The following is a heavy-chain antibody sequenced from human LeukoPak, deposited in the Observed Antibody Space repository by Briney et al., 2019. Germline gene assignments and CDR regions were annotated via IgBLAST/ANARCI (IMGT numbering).Heavy chain of an antibody. Sequence: PSETLSLTCTVSGGSISSYYWSWIRQPPGKGLEWIGYIYTSESTNHNPSLKSRVTMSVDTSKNQFSLKLTSVTAADTAVYYCARVYYDSTGYYYRTRYYFDFWGQGTLITVSS. D-gene: IGHD3-22*01. J-gene: IGHJ4*02. CDR2: IYTSEST. CDR3: ARVYYDSTGYYYRTRYYFDF. V-gene: IGHV4-4*08. CDR1: GGSISSYY.